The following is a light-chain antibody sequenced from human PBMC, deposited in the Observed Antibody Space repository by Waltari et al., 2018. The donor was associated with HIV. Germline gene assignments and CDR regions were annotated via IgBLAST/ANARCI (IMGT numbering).Light chain of an antibody. CDR3: QQTYSAPWT. Sequence: XXXXQSXSXXXXSVXXXXXXSCRANQTISKFLNWYQHKPGKAPNLLISXASNXHXGVPSRFXGSGSGTDFALTISSLQXEDXAXYXCQQTYSAPWTFGQGTKIDIK. CDR2: XAS. J-gene: IGKJ1*01. CDR1: QTISKF. V-gene: IGKV1-39*01.